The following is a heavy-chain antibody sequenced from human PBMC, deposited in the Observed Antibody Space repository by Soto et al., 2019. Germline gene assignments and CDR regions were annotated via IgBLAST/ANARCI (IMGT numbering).Heavy chain of an antibody. CDR3: ARPPRDISGWGGYYYYGMDV. CDR1: GFTFSSYA. J-gene: IGHJ6*02. V-gene: IGHV3-23*01. Sequence: GGSLRLSCAASGFTFSSYAMSWVRQAPGKGLEWVSAISGSGGSTYYADSVKGRFTISRDNSKNTLYLQMNSLRAEDTAVYYCARPPRDISGWGGYYYYGMDVWGQGTTVTVSS. D-gene: IGHD6-19*01. CDR2: ISGSGGST.